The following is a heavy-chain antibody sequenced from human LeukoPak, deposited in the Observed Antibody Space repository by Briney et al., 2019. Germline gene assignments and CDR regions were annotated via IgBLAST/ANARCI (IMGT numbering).Heavy chain of an antibody. CDR2: IYYTGST. CDR1: GGSLSNYY. J-gene: IGHJ4*02. V-gene: IGHV4-59*01. Sequence: SETLSLTCTVSGGSLSNYYWSWIRQPPGQGLEWIGYIYYTGSTHYNPSLKSRVTISLDTSKNQFSLRLTSVAAADSAMYYCARWDYYTRGYFDYWGQGTLVTVSS. D-gene: IGHD2-8*02. CDR3: ARWDYYTRGYFDY.